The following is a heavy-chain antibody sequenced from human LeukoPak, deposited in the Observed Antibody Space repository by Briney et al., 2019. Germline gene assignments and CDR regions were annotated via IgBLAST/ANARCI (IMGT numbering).Heavy chain of an antibody. V-gene: IGHV3-74*01. CDR2: IKTDGTYT. CDR3: ARDSLRIAARPLSY. Sequence: GGSLRLSCAASGFTFSRYWMHWVRQAPGEGLVWVSRIKTDGTYTSNADSVKGRFTISRDNAKNSLYLQMNSLRAEDTAAYYCARDSLRIAARPLSYWGQGTLVTVSS. J-gene: IGHJ4*02. D-gene: IGHD6-6*01. CDR1: GFTFSRYW.